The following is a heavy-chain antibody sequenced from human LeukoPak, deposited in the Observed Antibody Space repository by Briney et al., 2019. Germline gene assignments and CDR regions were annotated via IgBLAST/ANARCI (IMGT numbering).Heavy chain of an antibody. Sequence: ASVKVSCKASGGTFSSYAISWVRQAPGQGLEWMGGIIPIFGTANYAQKLQGRVTITTDESTSTAYMELSSLRSEDTAVYYCARAHIVVVPAAMQGGSYYYYYYMDVWGKGTTVTVSS. D-gene: IGHD2-2*01. CDR3: ARAHIVVVPAAMQGGSYYYYYYMDV. J-gene: IGHJ6*03. CDR2: IIPIFGTA. V-gene: IGHV1-69*05. CDR1: GGTFSSYA.